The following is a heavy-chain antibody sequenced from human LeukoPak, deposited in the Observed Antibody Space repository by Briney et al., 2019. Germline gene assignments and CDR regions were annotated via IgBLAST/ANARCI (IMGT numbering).Heavy chain of an antibody. V-gene: IGHV1-69*05. D-gene: IGHD3-3*01. CDR1: GGTFSSYA. Sequence: SVKVSCKASGGTFSSYAISWVRQAPGQGLEWMGRIIPIFGTANYAQKFQGRVTITTDESTSAAYMELSSLRSDDTAVYYCARDYDFWSGYYDYWGQGTLVTVSS. CDR2: IIPIFGTA. CDR3: ARDYDFWSGYYDY. J-gene: IGHJ4*02.